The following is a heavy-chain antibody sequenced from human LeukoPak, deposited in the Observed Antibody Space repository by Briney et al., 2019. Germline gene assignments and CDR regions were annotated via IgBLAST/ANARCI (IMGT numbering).Heavy chain of an antibody. V-gene: IGHV3-11*06. CDR1: GFTFSDYY. CDR3: AKDGEAAAFDY. Sequence: GGSLRLSCAASGFTFSDYYMSWIRQAPGKGLAWVSYISNSDSYTNYADSVRGRFTISRDNSKNTLYLQMNSLRAEDTAVYYCAKDGEAAAFDYWGQGTLVTVSS. D-gene: IGHD6-13*01. CDR2: ISNSDSYT. J-gene: IGHJ4*02.